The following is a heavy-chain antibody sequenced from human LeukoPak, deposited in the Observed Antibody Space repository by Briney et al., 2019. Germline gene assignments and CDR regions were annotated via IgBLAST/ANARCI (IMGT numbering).Heavy chain of an antibody. CDR2: IYYSGST. CDR1: GGSISSYY. J-gene: IGHJ4*02. D-gene: IGHD6-19*01. CDR3: ARGEAVGFPY. Sequence: SETLSLTCTVSGGSISSYYWSWLRQPPGKGLEWIGYIYYSGSTNYNPSLKSRVTISVDTSKNQFSLKLSSVTAADTAVYYCARGEAVGFPYWGQGTLVTVSS. V-gene: IGHV4-59*01.